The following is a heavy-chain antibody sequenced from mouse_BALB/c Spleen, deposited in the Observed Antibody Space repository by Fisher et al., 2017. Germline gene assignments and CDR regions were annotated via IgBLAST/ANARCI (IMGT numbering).Heavy chain of an antibody. J-gene: IGHJ4*01. V-gene: IGHV1-80*01. Sequence: GKFKGKATLTTDKSSSTAYMQLSRLTSEDSAVYFCARLDPYYAMDYWGQGTSVTVSS. CDR3: ARLDPYYAMDY.